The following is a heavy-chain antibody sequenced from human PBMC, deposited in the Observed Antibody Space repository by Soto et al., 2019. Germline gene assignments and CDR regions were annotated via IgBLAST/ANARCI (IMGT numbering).Heavy chain of an antibody. D-gene: IGHD2-15*01. J-gene: IGHJ3*02. CDR2: ITSSGRYI. CDR3: ARVGCSGGTCYPNDPFDI. CDR1: GFTFSTYS. V-gene: IGHV3-21*01. Sequence: EVQLLESGGGLVKPGGSLRLSCAASGFTFSTYSMNWVRQAPGKGLEWVSSITSSGRYIYYADSVKGRFTISRDNAKNSLYLQLNSLRAEDTAVYYCARVGCSGGTCYPNDPFDIWGQGTMVTVSS.